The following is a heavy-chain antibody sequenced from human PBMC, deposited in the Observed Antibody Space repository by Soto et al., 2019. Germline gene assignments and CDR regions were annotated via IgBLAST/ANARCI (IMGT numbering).Heavy chain of an antibody. Sequence: GGSLRLSCGASGFTFRNYGMHWVRQAPGKGLEWVAVIWYDGSRKYYADSVMGRSIISRDNSKNTLYLQINSLRADDTAVYYGARGDYSDSSGLNYWGKGSLVTVYS. V-gene: IGHV3-33*01. CDR2: IWYDGSRK. CDR1: GFTFRNYG. J-gene: IGHJ4*02. D-gene: IGHD3-22*01. CDR3: ARGDYSDSSGLNY.